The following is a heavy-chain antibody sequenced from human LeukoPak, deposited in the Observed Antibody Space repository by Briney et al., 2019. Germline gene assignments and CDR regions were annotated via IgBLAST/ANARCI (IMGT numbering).Heavy chain of an antibody. J-gene: IGHJ4*02. V-gene: IGHV3-23*01. CDR1: GFTFSSYA. Sequence: GGSLRLSCAASGFTFSSYAVSWVRQAPGKGLEWVSSISGSGGSTYSADSVKGRFTISRDNSKNTLYLQMNRLRAEDTALYYCAKDRSCTNDICHGDFDYWGQGTLVTVSS. CDR3: AKDRSCTNDICHGDFDY. CDR2: ISGSGGST. D-gene: IGHD2-8*01.